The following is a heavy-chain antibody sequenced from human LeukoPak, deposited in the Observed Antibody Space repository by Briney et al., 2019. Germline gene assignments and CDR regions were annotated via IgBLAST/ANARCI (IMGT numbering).Heavy chain of an antibody. J-gene: IGHJ4*02. CDR2: INHSGST. CDR1: GGSFSGYY. V-gene: IGHV4-34*01. Sequence: SETLSLTCAVYGGSFSGYYWGWIRQPPGKGLEWIGEINHSGSTNYHPSLKSRVTISVDTSKNQFSLKLSSVTAADTAVYYCARGPFYCTNGVCYGASPLYFDYWGQGTLVTVSS. CDR3: ARGPFYCTNGVCYGASPLYFDY. D-gene: IGHD2-8*01.